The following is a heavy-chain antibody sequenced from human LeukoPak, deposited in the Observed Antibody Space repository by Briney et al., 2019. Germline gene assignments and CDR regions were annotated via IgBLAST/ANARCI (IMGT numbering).Heavy chain of an antibody. CDR2: ISAYNGNT. CDR3: ARDKGVGGIVGATSGAFDI. D-gene: IGHD1-26*01. Sequence: GASVKVSCKASGYTFTTYGISWVRQAPGQGLEWMGWISAYNGNTDYPQKLQGRVTMTTDTSTSTAYMELRSLRSEDTAVYYCARDKGVGGIVGATSGAFDIWGQGTMVTVSS. V-gene: IGHV1-18*01. CDR1: GYTFTTYG. J-gene: IGHJ3*02.